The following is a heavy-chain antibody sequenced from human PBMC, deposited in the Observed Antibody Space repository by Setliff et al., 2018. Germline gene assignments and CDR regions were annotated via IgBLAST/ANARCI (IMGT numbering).Heavy chain of an antibody. J-gene: IGHJ3*02. CDR2: ISSASRTI. CDR3: ARQRYYGTTGKAFDI. V-gene: IGHV3-48*04. CDR1: GFTFSDYS. D-gene: IGHD1-1*01. Sequence: GESLKISCAASGFTFSDYSMNWVRQAPGKGLQWVSYISSASRTIHYADSVKGRFSISRENAMNSLYLQMNSLRADDTAVYYCARQRYYGTTGKAFDIWGQGTMVTVSS.